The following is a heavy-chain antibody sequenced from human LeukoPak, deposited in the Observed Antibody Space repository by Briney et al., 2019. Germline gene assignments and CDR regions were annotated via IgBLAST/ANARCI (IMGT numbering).Heavy chain of an antibody. Sequence: SSETLSLTCSVSGGSISSHYWSGIPQPPGKGLERIGYIYYSGTPNYNPSLKSPVTISVDTSKNQFSLHLSSVTAADTAVYYCAKTVGWYLDYWGQGTLVTVSS. CDR2: IYYSGTP. J-gene: IGHJ4*02. CDR1: GGSISSHY. CDR3: AKTVGWYLDY. V-gene: IGHV4-59*11. D-gene: IGHD6-19*01.